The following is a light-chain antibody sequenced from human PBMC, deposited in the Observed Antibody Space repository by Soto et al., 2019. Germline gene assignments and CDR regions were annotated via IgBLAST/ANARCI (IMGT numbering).Light chain of an antibody. CDR2: DAT. CDR1: QSVTSNY. Sequence: EIVLTQSPGTLSLSPGERATLSCGASQSVTSNYLAWYQQKPGQAPRLLIYDATNRATGIPARFSGSGSGTDFTLTISSLQPEDFAVYYCQQYNSWPLTFGGGTKVDIK. J-gene: IGKJ4*01. CDR3: QQYNSWPLT. V-gene: IGKV3-20*01.